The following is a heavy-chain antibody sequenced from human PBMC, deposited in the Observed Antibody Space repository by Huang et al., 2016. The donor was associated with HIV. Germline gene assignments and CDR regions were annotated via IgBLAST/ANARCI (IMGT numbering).Heavy chain of an antibody. D-gene: IGHD3-10*01. J-gene: IGHJ5*02. CDR3: ARHLWFGESGAWFDP. CDR2: FDYSGSS. Sequence: QLQLQESGPGLVKPSETLSLTCTVSGGSISSSSYYWGWIRQPPGKGLEWSGIFDYSGSSYYNPSLKRPVTISVDTSKNQFSLKLSSVTAADTAVYYCARHLWFGESGAWFDPWGQGTLVTVSS. CDR1: GGSISSSSYY. V-gene: IGHV4-39*01.